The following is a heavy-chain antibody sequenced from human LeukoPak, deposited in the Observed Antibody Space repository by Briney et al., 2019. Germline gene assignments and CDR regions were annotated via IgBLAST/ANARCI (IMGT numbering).Heavy chain of an antibody. J-gene: IGHJ6*02. CDR3: ARAPYDILTPSYYYGMDV. D-gene: IGHD3-9*01. Sequence: GRSLRLSCAASVFTFRSYGMHWVREAPGTGREGVAVIWYDGSDKYYADSVKGRFTISRDNSKNTLYLQMNSLRAEDTAVYYCARAPYDILTPSYYYGMDVWGQGTTVTVSS. V-gene: IGHV3-33*01. CDR2: IWYDGSDK. CDR1: VFTFRSYG.